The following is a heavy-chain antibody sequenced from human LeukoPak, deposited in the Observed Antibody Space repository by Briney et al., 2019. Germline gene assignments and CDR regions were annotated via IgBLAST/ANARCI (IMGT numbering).Heavy chain of an antibody. CDR1: GFTLRDYT. CDR2: TSSGGGVN. D-gene: IGHD3-16*01. Sequence: GGSLRLSCTTSGFTLRDYTMNWVRQAPGKRLEWLASTSSGGGVNFYADAVKGRFSISRDNGENSVYLQMNSLRAEDTAIYYCARDLGARGYWGQGTLVTVSS. CDR3: ARDLGARGY. J-gene: IGHJ4*02. V-gene: IGHV3-21*01.